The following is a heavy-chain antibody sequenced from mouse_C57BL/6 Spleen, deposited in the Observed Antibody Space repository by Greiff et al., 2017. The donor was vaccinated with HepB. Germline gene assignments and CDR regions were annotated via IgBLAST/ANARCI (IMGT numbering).Heavy chain of an antibody. CDR3: ARGRGTWFAY. V-gene: IGHV5-4*03. J-gene: IGHJ3*01. CDR2: ISDGGSYT. CDR1: GFTFSSYA. Sequence: DVMLVESGGGLVKPGGSLKLSCAASGFTFSSYAMSWVRQTPEKRLEWVATISDGGSYTYYPDNVKGRFTISRDNAKNNLYLQMSHLKSEDTAMYYCARGRGTWFAYWGQGTLVTVSA.